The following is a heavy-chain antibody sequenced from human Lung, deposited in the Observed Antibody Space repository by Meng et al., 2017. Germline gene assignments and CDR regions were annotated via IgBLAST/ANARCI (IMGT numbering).Heavy chain of an antibody. D-gene: IGHD2-2*01. CDR1: GGSISSSNR. Sequence: QVQLQESGPGLVNPSGTLSLTCGVSGGSISSSNRWGWVRQPPGKGLEWIGEIYHSGGTKYNPSLKSRVTISVDKSKNPFSLKLSSVTAADTAVYYCARGLGEAVVPRTMFDYWGQGTLVTVSS. J-gene: IGHJ4*02. CDR3: ARGLGEAVVPRTMFDY. V-gene: IGHV4-4*02. CDR2: IYHSGGT.